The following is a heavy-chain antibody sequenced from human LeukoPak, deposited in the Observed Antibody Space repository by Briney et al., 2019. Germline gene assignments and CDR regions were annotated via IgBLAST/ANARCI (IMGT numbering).Heavy chain of an antibody. CDR2: VSSDVSST. CDR3: ARARVVTKWIDY. D-gene: IGHD2-21*02. CDR1: GFTFSYFW. Sequence: GGSLRLSCAASGFTFSYFWMHWVRQAPGKGLVWVSRVSSDVSSTTYADSVKGRFTISRDNAKNSLYLQMNSLRAEDTAVYYCARARVVTKWIDYWGQGTLVTVSS. J-gene: IGHJ4*02. V-gene: IGHV3-74*01.